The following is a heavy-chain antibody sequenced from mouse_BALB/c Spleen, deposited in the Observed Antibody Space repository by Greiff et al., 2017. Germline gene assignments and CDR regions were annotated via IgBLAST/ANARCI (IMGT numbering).Heavy chain of an antibody. CDR2: INPSNGRT. V-gene: IGHV1S81*02. CDR3: ASQGWFAY. Sequence: QVQLKQPGAELVKPGASVKLSCKASGYTFTSYWMHWVKQRPGQGLEWIGEINPSNGRTNYNEKFKSKATLTVDKSSSTAYMQLSSLTSEDSAVYYCASQGWFAYRGQGTLVTVSA. J-gene: IGHJ3*01. CDR1: GYTFTSYW.